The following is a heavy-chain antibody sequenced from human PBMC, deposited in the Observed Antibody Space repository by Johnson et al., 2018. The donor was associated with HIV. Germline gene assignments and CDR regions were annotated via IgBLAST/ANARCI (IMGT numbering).Heavy chain of an antibody. V-gene: IGHV3-30*04. CDR1: GFTFSSYA. J-gene: IGHJ3*02. CDR3: ARDRKWVGARSGDAFDI. Sequence: VQLVESGGGVVQPGRSLRLSCAASGFTFSSYAMHWVRQAPGKGLEWVAVISYDGSNKYYADSVKGRFTISRDNSNNTLYLHMNSLRPDDTGVYYCARDRKWVGARSGDAFDIWGQGTMVTVSS. D-gene: IGHD2-15*01. CDR2: ISYDGSNK.